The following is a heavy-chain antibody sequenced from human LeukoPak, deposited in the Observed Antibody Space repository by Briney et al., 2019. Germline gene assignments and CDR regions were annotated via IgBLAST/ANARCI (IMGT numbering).Heavy chain of an antibody. Sequence: GGSLRLSCAASGFTFSSYAMSWVRQAPGKGLEWVSAISGSGGSTYYADSVKGRFTISRDNSKNTLYLQMNSLRAEDTAVYYCAKDVYGSGSYYGSDAFDIWGQGTTVTVSS. CDR3: AKDVYGSGSYYGSDAFDI. D-gene: IGHD3-10*01. CDR2: ISGSGGST. CDR1: GFTFSSYA. V-gene: IGHV3-23*01. J-gene: IGHJ3*02.